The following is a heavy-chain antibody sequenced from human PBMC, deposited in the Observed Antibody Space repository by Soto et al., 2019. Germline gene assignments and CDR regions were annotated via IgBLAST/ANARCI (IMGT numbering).Heavy chain of an antibody. CDR3: ASRPHCSSTSCYDKYGMDV. Sequence: PGESLKISCKGSGYSFTSYWISWVRQMPGKGLEWMGRIDPSDSYTNYSPSFQGHVTISADKSISTAYLQWSSLKASDTAMYYCASRPHCSSTSCYDKYGMDVWGHGTTVTVSS. CDR1: GYSFTSYW. J-gene: IGHJ6*02. V-gene: IGHV5-10-1*01. D-gene: IGHD2-2*01. CDR2: IDPSDSYT.